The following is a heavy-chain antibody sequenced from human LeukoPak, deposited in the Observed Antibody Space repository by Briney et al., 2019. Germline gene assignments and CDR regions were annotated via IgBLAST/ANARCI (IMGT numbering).Heavy chain of an antibody. V-gene: IGHV1-18*01. CDR2: ISAYNGNT. D-gene: IGHD6-13*01. CDR3: ARDLRYSNPDY. Sequence: ASVKVSCKASGYTFTSYGISWVRQAPGQGLEWMGWISAYNGNTNYAQKLQGRVTMTTDTSTSTVYMELRSLRSDDTAVYYCARDLRYSNPDYWGQGTLVTVSS. J-gene: IGHJ4*02. CDR1: GYTFTSYG.